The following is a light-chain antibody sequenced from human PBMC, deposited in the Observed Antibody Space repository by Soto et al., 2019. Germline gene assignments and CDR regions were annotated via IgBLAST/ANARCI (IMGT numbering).Light chain of an antibody. CDR1: SSDVGSYNL. V-gene: IGLV2-23*01. J-gene: IGLJ1*01. CDR3: CSYAGSSTYG. Sequence: QSALTQPASVSGSPGPSITISCTGTSSDVGSYNLVSWYQQHPGKAPKLMIYEGSKRPSGVSNRFSGSKSGNTASLTISGLQAEDEADYYCCSYAGSSTYGFGTGTKLTVL. CDR2: EGS.